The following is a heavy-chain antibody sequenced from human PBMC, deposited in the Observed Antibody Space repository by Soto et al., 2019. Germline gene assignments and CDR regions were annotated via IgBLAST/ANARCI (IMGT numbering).Heavy chain of an antibody. Sequence: PGGSLRLSCAASGFTFSGYVMSWVRQAPGKGLEWVSAISGTGGDTYYADSVKGRFTVSRDNSKNTLYLQMSSLRAEDTAVYFCAVAPNFWGQGTLVTVSS. V-gene: IGHV3-23*01. CDR1: GFTFSGYV. CDR2: ISGTGGDT. CDR3: AVAPNF. J-gene: IGHJ4*02.